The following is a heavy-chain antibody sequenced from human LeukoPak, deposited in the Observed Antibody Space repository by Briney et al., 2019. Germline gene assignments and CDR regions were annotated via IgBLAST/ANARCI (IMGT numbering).Heavy chain of an antibody. V-gene: IGHV3-7*01. D-gene: IGHD3-3*01. CDR3: ARAGYDFWSGRPNFDY. CDR2: IKQDGIEK. CDR1: GFTFSSYW. Sequence: GGSLRLSCAASGFTFSSYWMSWVRQAPGKGLEWVASIKQDGIEKYYVDSVKGRFTISRDNAKNSLFLQMSSLRAEDAAVYYCARAGYDFWSGRPNFDYWGQGTLVTVSS. J-gene: IGHJ4*02.